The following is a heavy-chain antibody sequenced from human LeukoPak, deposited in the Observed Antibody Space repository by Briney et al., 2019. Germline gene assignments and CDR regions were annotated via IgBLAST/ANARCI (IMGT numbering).Heavy chain of an antibody. D-gene: IGHD3-10*01. CDR3: AKNLWGGSGSSHYYCYYGMDV. CDR1: GFTFSSYA. Sequence: GGSLSLSCAASGFTFSSYAMSWVRQAPGKGLEWVSAISGSGGSTYYADSVKGRFTISRDNSKNTLYLQMNSLRAEDTTVYYCAKNLWGGSGSSHYYCYYGMDVWGQGTTVTVSS. CDR2: ISGSGGST. J-gene: IGHJ6*02. V-gene: IGHV3-23*01.